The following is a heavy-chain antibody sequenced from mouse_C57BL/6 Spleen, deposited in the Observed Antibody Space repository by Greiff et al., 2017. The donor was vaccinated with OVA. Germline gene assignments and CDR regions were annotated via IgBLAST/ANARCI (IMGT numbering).Heavy chain of an antibody. CDR2: FYPGSGSI. Sequence: VQLQQSGAELVKPGASVKLSCKASGYTFTEYTIHWVKQRSGQGLEWIGWFYPGSGSIKYNEKFKDKATLTADKSSSTVYMELSRLTSEDSAVYCCARHALMYYYGSPLQYFEVWGKGTTVTVSS. CDR3: ARHALMYYYGSPLQYFEV. J-gene: IGHJ1*03. D-gene: IGHD1-1*01. V-gene: IGHV1-62-2*01. CDR1: GYTFTEYT.